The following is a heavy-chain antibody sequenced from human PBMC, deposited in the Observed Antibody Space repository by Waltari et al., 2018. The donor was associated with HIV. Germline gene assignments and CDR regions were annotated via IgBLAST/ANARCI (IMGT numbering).Heavy chain of an antibody. J-gene: IGHJ6*02. CDR1: VHTLSELS. V-gene: IGHV1-24*01. D-gene: IGHD3-10*01. CDR3: ATDFSGMVRAYSYYSLDV. CDR2: FDPEDDET. Sequence: QVQLVQSGAEVKKPGASVKVSCKVSVHTLSELSMHWVRQVPGKGLEWMGNFDPEDDETMYAQKFQGRVTMTEDTPSDTAYMGLSSLTSGDTAVYYCATDFSGMVRAYSYYSLDVWGQGTTVTVSS.